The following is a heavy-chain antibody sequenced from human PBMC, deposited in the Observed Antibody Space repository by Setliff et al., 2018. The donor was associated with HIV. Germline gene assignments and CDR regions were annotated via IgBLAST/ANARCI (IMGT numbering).Heavy chain of an antibody. CDR1: GGSISSSSYY. J-gene: IGHJ4*02. D-gene: IGHD6-6*01. Sequence: SETLSLTCTVSGGSISSSSYYWGWIRRPPGKGLEWIGSIYYSGSTYYNPSLKSRVTISVDTSKNQFSLKLSSVTAADTAVYYCARAVQLGYFDYWGQGTLVTVSS. V-gene: IGHV4-39*07. CDR3: ARAVQLGYFDY. CDR2: IYYSGST.